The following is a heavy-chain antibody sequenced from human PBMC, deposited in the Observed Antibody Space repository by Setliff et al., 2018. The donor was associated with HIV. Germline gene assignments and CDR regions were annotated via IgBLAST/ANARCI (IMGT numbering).Heavy chain of an antibody. Sequence: LRLSCAASGFTFNTYSIHWVRQAPGKGLEWVAVISDDGGQTYYAGSVNGRFTIFRDNSKNTMYLQMHSLRGEDTAVHFCARLQKLDDIYYLDDWGQGTLVTVSS. J-gene: IGHJ4*02. V-gene: IGHV3-30*04. CDR3: ARLQKLDDIYYLDD. D-gene: IGHD4-4*01. CDR2: ISDDGGQT. CDR1: GFTFNTYS.